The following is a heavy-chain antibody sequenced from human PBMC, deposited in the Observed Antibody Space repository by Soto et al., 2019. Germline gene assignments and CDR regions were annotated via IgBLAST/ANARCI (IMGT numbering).Heavy chain of an antibody. CDR3: AKNRATGYDPFDY. J-gene: IGHJ4*02. CDR2: ISGSGSGT. Sequence: EVQLVESGGGLVQPGGSLRLSCAASGFSFSNHAMTWVRQAPGKGLEWVSGISGSGSGTYYADSVKGRFTISRDNSKNTVYLQMNSLRVDDTAVYYCAKNRATGYDPFDYWGQGSLVTVSS. D-gene: IGHD5-12*01. CDR1: GFSFSNHA. V-gene: IGHV3-23*04.